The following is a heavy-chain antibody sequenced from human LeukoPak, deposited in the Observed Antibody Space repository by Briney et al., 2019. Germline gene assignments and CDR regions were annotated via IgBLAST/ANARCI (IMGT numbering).Heavy chain of an antibody. J-gene: IGHJ3*02. D-gene: IGHD6-6*01. V-gene: IGHV1-2*02. Sequence: ASVKVSCKASGYTFTGYYIHWVRQAPGQGLEWMGWIYPYSGDTNYAQNFQGRVTMTRDTSISTAYMELSSLKSDDAAVYYCARDRNSGSSLDIWGQGTMLTVSS. CDR2: IYPYSGDT. CDR1: GYTFTGYY. CDR3: ARDRNSGSSLDI.